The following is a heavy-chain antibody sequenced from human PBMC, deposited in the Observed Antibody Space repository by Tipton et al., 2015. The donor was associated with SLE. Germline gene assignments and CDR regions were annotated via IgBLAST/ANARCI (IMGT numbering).Heavy chain of an antibody. CDR3: AREHNMGPYYFDS. D-gene: IGHD1-1*01. V-gene: IGHV3-53*01. CDR2: IYNDGAT. J-gene: IGHJ4*02. Sequence: QLVQSGGGLIQPGGSLRLSCAASGFTVSSNFMSWVRQPPGQGLEWVAVIYNDGATYYADSVKGRFTISRDISQNTVYLQMKSLGAAATAVYYCAREHNMGPYYFDSRGQGTVVTGS. CDR1: GFTVSSNF.